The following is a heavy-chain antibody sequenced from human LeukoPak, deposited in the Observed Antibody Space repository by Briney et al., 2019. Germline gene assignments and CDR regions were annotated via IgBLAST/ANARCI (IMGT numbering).Heavy chain of an antibody. CDR3: ASSSWTSSWYRYYFDD. V-gene: IGHV3-21*01. CDR2: ISSSSSYI. J-gene: IGHJ4*02. D-gene: IGHD6-13*01. Sequence: AGGSLRLSCAASGFTFSSYSMNWVRQAPGKGLEWVSSISSSSSYIYYADSVKGRFTISRDNPKNSLYLQMNSLRAEDTAVYYCASSSWTSSWYRYYFDDWGQGTLVTVSS. CDR1: GFTFSSYS.